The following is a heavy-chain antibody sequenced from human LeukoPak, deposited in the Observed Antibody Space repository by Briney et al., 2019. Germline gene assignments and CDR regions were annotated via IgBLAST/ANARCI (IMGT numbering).Heavy chain of an antibody. CDR3: ARGKYQLLSYWFDP. CDR1: GFTFSSYG. D-gene: IGHD2-2*01. V-gene: IGHV3-33*01. CDR2: IWYDGSNK. Sequence: PGGSLRLSCAASGFTFSSYGMHWVRQAPGKGLEWVAVIWYDGSNKYYADSVKGRFTISRDNSKNTLYLQMNSLRAEDTAVYYCARGKYQLLSYWFDPWGQGTLVTVSS. J-gene: IGHJ5*02.